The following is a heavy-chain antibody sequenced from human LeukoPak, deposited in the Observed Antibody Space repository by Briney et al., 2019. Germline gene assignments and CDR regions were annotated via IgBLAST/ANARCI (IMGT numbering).Heavy chain of an antibody. Sequence: SETLSLTCTVSGGSFTSYYWSWIRQPPGKGLEWIGYIYYSGSTNYNPSLKSRVTISVDTSKNQFSLKLSSVTAADTAAYYCARGQEDYYYGSGSYYYFDYWGQGTLVTVSS. CDR2: IYYSGST. J-gene: IGHJ4*02. CDR1: GGSFTSYY. D-gene: IGHD3-10*01. CDR3: ARGQEDYYYGSGSYYYFDY. V-gene: IGHV4-59*01.